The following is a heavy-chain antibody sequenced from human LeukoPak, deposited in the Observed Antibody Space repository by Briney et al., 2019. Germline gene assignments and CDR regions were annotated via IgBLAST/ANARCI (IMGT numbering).Heavy chain of an antibody. J-gene: IGHJ5*02. V-gene: IGHV4-39*01. CDR3: ARHYGP. D-gene: IGHD3-10*01. CDR2: IYDSGST. CDR1: GDFISRYY. Sequence: SETLSLTCTVSGDFISRYYWSWIRQPPGKGLEWIGSIYDSGSTYYNPSLKSRVTISVDTSKNQFSLKLNSVTAADTAVHYCARHYGPWGQGTLVTVSS.